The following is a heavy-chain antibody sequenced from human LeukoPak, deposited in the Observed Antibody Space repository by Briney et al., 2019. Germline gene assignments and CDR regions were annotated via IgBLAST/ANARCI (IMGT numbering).Heavy chain of an antibody. CDR3: AKSYCSSTSCHRRPYYFDY. CDR1: GFTFSPYA. D-gene: IGHD2-2*01. J-gene: IGHJ4*02. Sequence: GTSLRLSCTASGFTFSPYAMHWVRQAPGKGLEWVTVTSHDGGIKYYADSVKGRFTISRDNSKNTLYLQMNSLRAEDTAVYYCAKSYCSSTSCHRRPYYFDYWGQGTLVTVSS. CDR2: TSHDGGIK. V-gene: IGHV3-30-3*02.